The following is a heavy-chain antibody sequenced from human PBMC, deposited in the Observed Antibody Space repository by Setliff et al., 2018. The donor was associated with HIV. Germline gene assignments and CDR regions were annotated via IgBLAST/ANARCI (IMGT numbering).Heavy chain of an antibody. CDR2: FDPDDGET. J-gene: IGHJ5*02. CDR3: APVSSGWFDP. D-gene: IGHD6-25*01. Sequence: VKVSCKVSGYSLTELSMHWVRQAPGKGLEWMGGFDPDDGETVYAQQFRGRVTMTEDTSTDTAYMELTSLRSEDTAMYYCAPVSSGWFDPWGQGTLVTVSS. CDR1: GYSLTELS. V-gene: IGHV1-24*01.